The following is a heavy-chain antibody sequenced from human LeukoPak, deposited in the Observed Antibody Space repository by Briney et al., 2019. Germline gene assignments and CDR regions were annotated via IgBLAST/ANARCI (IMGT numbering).Heavy chain of an antibody. CDR1: GGSFSGYY. D-gene: IGHD6-19*01. CDR3: AGGRSGWFPRPFDY. V-gene: IGHV4-34*01. Sequence: SETLSLTCAVYGGSFSGYYWSWIRQPPGKGLEWIGEINHSGSTNYNPFLKSRVTISVDTSKNQFSLKLSSVTAADTAVYYCAGGRSGWFPRPFDYWGQGTLVTVSS. CDR2: INHSGST. J-gene: IGHJ4*02.